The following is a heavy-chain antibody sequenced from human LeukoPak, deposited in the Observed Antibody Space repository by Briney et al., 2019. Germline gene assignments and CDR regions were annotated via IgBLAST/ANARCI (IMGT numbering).Heavy chain of an antibody. V-gene: IGHV3-23*01. CDR3: AKDDAWLRFGE. CDR1: GFTFSRNG. J-gene: IGHJ4*02. CDR2: ISPSGDIT. D-gene: IGHD3-10*01. Sequence: GGSLRLSCAASGFTFSRNGMTWVRQAPGKGLEWVSAISPSGDITYYADSVKGRFTISRDNSKNTLYLEVISLTAEDTAVYYCAKDDAWLRFGEWSQGTLVTVSS.